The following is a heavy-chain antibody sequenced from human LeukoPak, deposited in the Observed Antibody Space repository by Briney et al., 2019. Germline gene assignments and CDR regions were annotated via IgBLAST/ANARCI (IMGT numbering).Heavy chain of an antibody. CDR2: INHSGST. D-gene: IGHD3-22*01. Sequence: SETLSLTCAVYGGSFSGYYWSWIRQPPGKGLEWIGEINHSGSTNYNPSLKSRVTISVDTSKNQFSLKLSSVTAADTAVYYCARGFRIYDSSGYYIGGYHYYYGMDVWGQGTTVTVSS. CDR1: GGSFSGYY. CDR3: ARGFRIYDSSGYYIGGYHYYYGMDV. J-gene: IGHJ6*02. V-gene: IGHV4-34*01.